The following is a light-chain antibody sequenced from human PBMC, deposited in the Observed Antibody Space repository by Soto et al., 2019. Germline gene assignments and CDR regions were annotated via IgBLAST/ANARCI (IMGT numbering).Light chain of an antibody. J-gene: IGKJ1*01. CDR2: GAS. CDR3: QQYGSSPPT. CDR1: QSVGTNY. V-gene: IGKV3-20*01. Sequence: EIVLTQSPGTLSLSPGERATLSCRASQSVGTNYLAWYQRKPGQPPRLLIYGASSRAIDIPNRFSGSGSGTDFTLTITRLEPEDFAVYYCQQYGSSPPTFGQGTKVEI.